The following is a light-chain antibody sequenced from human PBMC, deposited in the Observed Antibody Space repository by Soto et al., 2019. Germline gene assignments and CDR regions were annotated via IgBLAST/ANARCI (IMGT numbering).Light chain of an antibody. V-gene: IGKV3-20*01. Sequence: EIVFTQSPGTLSLSPGERATLSCRASQSVSSSYLAWYQQKPGQAPRLLIYGASIRATGIPDRFSGSGSGTDFSLTISRLEPEDFAVYYCQQYGSSPLITFGQGTRLEIK. CDR3: QQYGSSPLIT. CDR2: GAS. CDR1: QSVSSSY. J-gene: IGKJ5*01.